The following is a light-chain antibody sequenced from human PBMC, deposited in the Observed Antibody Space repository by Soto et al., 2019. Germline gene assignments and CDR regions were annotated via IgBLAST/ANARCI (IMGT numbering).Light chain of an antibody. J-gene: IGLJ1*01. Sequence: QSALTQPASVSGSPGQSISISCTGTSSDVGGYNYVSWYQQYRGKAPKLIIFDVTNRPSGVSDRFSGSKSGSTASLTISGLQADDEADYYCTSFAGSGTYVFGTGTKVTVL. CDR2: DVT. V-gene: IGLV2-14*01. CDR1: SSDVGGYNY. CDR3: TSFAGSGTYV.